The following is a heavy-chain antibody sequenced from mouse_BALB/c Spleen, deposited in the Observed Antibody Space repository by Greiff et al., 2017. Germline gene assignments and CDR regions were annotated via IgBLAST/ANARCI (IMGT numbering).Heavy chain of an antibody. D-gene: IGHD2-10*01. J-gene: IGHJ4*01. CDR3: ARAAYYGNLYYAMDY. CDR2: ISDGGSYT. V-gene: IGHV5-4*02. CDR1: GFTFSDYY. Sequence: EVKLVESGGGLVQPGGSRKLSCAASGFTFSDYYMYWVRQTPEKRLEWVATISDGGSYTYYPDSVKGRFTISRDNAKNNLYLQMSSLKSEDTAMYYCARAAYYGNLYYAMDYWGQGTSVTVSS.